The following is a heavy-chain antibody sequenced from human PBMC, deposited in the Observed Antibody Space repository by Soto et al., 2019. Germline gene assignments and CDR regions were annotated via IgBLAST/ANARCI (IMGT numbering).Heavy chain of an antibody. CDR2: INHSGST. CDR1: GGSFSGYY. CDR3: ARDKITGLFDY. D-gene: IGHD2-8*02. Sequence: QVQLQQWGAGLLKPLETLSLTCAVYGGSFSGYYWTWIHQPPGTGREWIGEINHSGSTNYNPSLKSRVTISVDTSKNQFSLTLTSVTAADTDVYYCARDKITGLFDYWGQGTLVTVSS. J-gene: IGHJ4*02. V-gene: IGHV4-34*01.